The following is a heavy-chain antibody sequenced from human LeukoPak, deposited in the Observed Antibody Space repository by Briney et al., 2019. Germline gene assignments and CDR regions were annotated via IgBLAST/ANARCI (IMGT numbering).Heavy chain of an antibody. CDR2: ISGSGDST. D-gene: IGHD4-11*01. J-gene: IGHJ4*02. V-gene: IGHV3-23*01. CDR1: GFTFSNYA. CDR3: AEVPYSNYFDY. Sequence: GGSLRLSCAASGFTFSNYAMNWVRQAPGKGLEWVSAISGSGDSTYYADSVKGRFTISRDNSKNTLYLQMNSLRAEDTAIYYCAEVPYSNYFDYWGQGSVVTVSS.